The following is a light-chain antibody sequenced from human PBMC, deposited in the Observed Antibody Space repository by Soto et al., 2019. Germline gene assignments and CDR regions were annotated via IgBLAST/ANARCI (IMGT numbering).Light chain of an antibody. J-gene: IGLJ2*01. CDR3: SSYTSSSTLAVV. V-gene: IGLV2-14*01. Sequence: QSALTQPASVSGSPGQSITISCTGTSSDVGGYNYVSWYQQHPGKAPKLMIYEVSNRPSGVSNRFSGSKSGNTASLTISGLHAEDEADYYCSSYTSSSTLAVVFGGGTKVTVL. CDR1: SSDVGGYNY. CDR2: EVS.